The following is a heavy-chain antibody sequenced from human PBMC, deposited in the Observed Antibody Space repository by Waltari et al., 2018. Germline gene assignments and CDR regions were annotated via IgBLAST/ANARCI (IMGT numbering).Heavy chain of an antibody. J-gene: IGHJ4*02. CDR3: ARVRPEHKGIAAAGTQAGVYFDY. D-gene: IGHD6-13*01. V-gene: IGHV1-3*01. CDR2: INAGNGNT. CDR1: GYTFTSYA. Sequence: QVQLVQSGAEVKKPGASVKVSCKASGYTFTSYAMHWVRQAPGQRLEWMGWINAGNGNTKYSQKFQGRVTITRDTSASTAYMELSSLRSEDTAVYYCARVRPEHKGIAAAGTQAGVYFDYWGQGTLVTVSS.